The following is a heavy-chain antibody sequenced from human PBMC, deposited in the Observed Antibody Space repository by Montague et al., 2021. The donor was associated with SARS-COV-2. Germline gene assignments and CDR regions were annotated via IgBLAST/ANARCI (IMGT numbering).Heavy chain of an antibody. CDR3: ARAYCGGDCYFYWYLDL. J-gene: IGHJ2*01. CDR1: GDSVSSNIAT. V-gene: IGHV6-1*01. Sequence: CAISGDSVSSNIATWNWIRQSPSRVLEWLGRTYYRSKWYNDYAVSVKSRVIINPDTSNNRISLQLNPVTPEDTAVYYCARAYCGGDCYFYWYLDLWGRGTLVTVSS. CDR2: TYYRSKWYN. D-gene: IGHD2-21*02.